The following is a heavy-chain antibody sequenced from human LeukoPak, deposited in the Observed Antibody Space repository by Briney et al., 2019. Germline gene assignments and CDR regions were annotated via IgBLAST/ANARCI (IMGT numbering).Heavy chain of an antibody. CDR1: GFTFSSYW. CDR2: ISQDESAK. D-gene: IGHD6-13*01. J-gene: IGHJ5*02. Sequence: GGSLRLSCATSGFTFSSYWMSWVRQVPGKGLEWVASISQDESAKNYVVSVKGRFTISRDNAKNSLYLQMNSLRAEDTAVYYCASPPVAAAGLNEWWFDPWGQGTLVTVSS. V-gene: IGHV3-7*01. CDR3: ASPPVAAAGLNEWWFDP.